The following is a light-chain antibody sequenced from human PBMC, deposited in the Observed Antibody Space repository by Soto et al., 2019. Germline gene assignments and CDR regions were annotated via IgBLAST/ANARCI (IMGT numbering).Light chain of an antibody. CDR3: QQYDNWPPWT. CDR2: GVS. V-gene: IGKV3-15*01. J-gene: IGKJ1*01. CDR1: ESVGSH. Sequence: DTEMTQSPATLSVSPGETATLSCRASESVGSHLAWYQQKPGQAPRLLIYGVSTRATGIPARFRGSGSETEFTLTISSLQSEDFAVYYCQQYDNWPPWTFGQGTKVEI.